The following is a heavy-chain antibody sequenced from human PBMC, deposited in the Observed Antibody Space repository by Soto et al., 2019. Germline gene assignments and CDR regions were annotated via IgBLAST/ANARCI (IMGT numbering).Heavy chain of an antibody. CDR2: IRSKANSYAT. J-gene: IGHJ3*02. CDR3: TLTSGYDITDAFDI. Sequence: PGESLKISCAASGFTFSGSAMHWVRQASGKGLEWVGRIRSKANSYATAYAASVKGRFTISRDDSKNTAYLQMNSLKTEDTAVYYCTLTSGYDITDAFDIWGQGTMVTVS. D-gene: IGHD5-12*01. CDR1: GFTFSGSA. V-gene: IGHV3-73*01.